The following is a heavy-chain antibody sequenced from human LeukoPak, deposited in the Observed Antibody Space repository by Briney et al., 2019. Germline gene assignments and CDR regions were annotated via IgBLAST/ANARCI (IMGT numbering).Heavy chain of an antibody. D-gene: IGHD6-13*01. CDR2: INPDSSGT. V-gene: IGHV1-2*04. CDR1: GYTFTGYY. Sequence: GASVTVSCKASGYTFTGYYMHWVRQAPGQGLEWMGWINPDSSGTNYAQKFQGWVTMTRDTSITTVYMELSRLRSDVTAVYYCARGGMYSSSGGDFDYWGQGTLVTFSS. CDR3: ARGGMYSSSGGDFDY. J-gene: IGHJ4*02.